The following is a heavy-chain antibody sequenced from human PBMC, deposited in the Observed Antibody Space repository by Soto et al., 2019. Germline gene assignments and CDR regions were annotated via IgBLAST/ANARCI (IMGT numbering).Heavy chain of an antibody. J-gene: IGHJ5*02. CDR2: IFYSGST. CDR1: GGSISTSRSY. CDR3: ARQPTTGDTDLWFDP. D-gene: IGHD2-21*01. Sequence: SETLSLTCNVSGGSISTSRSYWAWIRQPPGKGLEWLANIFYSGSTYYNPSLASRVTVSVDTSKNEFSLKLRSVTAADTAVYYCARQPTTGDTDLWFDPWGQGTLVTVSS. V-gene: IGHV4-39*01.